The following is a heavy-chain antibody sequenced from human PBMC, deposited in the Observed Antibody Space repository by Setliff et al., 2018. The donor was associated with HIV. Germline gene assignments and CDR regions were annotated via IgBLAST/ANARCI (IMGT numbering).Heavy chain of an antibody. D-gene: IGHD2-8*01. V-gene: IGHV1-2*05. J-gene: IGHJ3*01. CDR1: GYTFTGYY. Sequence: ASVKVSCKASGYTFTGYYIHWVRQAPGQGLEWVGRINPNSGDTNYAQKFQGRVTMTRDTSINTAYMDLGRLRSDDTDVYYCARRGVGTSDAFDLWGQGTMVTVSS. CDR2: INPNSGDT. CDR3: ARRGVGTSDAFDL.